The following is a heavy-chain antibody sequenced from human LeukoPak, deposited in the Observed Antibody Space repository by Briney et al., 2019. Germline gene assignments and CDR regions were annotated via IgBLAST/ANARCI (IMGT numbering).Heavy chain of an antibody. D-gene: IGHD3-10*01. V-gene: IGHV1-2*02. Sequence: GASVKVSCKASGYTFTDYYLHWVRQAPGQGLEWMGWINPNNGGTHFGQMFQGRVTVTRDTSISTAYMDLSGLRSDDTAVYYCAREHPAGNYLRDPYPFDYWGQGTLVTVSS. CDR1: GYTFTDYY. CDR2: INPNNGGT. J-gene: IGHJ4*02. CDR3: AREHPAGNYLRDPYPFDY.